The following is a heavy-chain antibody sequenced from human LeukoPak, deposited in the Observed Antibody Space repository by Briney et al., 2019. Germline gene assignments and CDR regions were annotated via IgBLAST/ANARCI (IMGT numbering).Heavy chain of an antibody. J-gene: IGHJ4*02. CDR1: GFTFDDYA. D-gene: IGHD5-18*01. CDR2: ISGDGGST. Sequence: GGSLRLSCAASGFTFDDYAMHWVRQAPGKGLEWVSLISGDGGSTYYADSVKGRFTISRDNSKNSLYLQMKSLRTEDTALYYCAKDIHPLRRIQLWLPPDIWGQGTLVTVSS. CDR3: AKDIHPLRRIQLWLPPDI. V-gene: IGHV3-43*02.